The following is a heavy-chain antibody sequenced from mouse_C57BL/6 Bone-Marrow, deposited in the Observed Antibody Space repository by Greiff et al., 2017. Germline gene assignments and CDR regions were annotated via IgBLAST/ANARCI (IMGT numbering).Heavy chain of an antibody. CDR2: ISSGGSYT. CDR1: GFTFSSYG. CDR3: ARRDYYGSSYSDY. V-gene: IGHV5-6*01. D-gene: IGHD1-1*01. J-gene: IGHJ2*01. Sequence: EVQLQESGGDLVKPGGSLKPSCAASGFTFSSYGMSWVRQTPDKRLEWVATISSGGSYTYYPDSVKGRFTISRDNAKNTLYLQMSSLKSEDTAMYYCARRDYYGSSYSDYWGQGTTLTVSS.